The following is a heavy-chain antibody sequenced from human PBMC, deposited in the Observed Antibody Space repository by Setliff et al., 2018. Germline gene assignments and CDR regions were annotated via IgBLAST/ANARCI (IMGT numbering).Heavy chain of an antibody. CDR1: GDSISSGSHY. CDR3: ARAPRYFDPTGSYFDY. V-gene: IGHV4-39*01. J-gene: IGHJ4*02. D-gene: IGHD3-9*01. Sequence: PSETLSLTCTVSGDSISSGSHYWGWIRQPPGKGLEWIGRIHYRGTTYSNVSLASRLTISVDTSKNQFSLKLTSVTAADTAVYYCARAPRYFDPTGSYFDYWGQGTLVTVSS. CDR2: IHYRGTT.